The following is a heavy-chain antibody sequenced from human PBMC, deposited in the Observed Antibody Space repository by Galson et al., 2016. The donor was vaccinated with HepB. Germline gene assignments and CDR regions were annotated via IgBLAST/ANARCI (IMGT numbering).Heavy chain of an antibody. Sequence: SLRLSCAASGFHFSSYSMHWVRQAPGKGLEWVAVISTDGRNGYFADSVKGRFTISRDNSKNTLELEMNRLRLEDTAIYYCARGNGVHHDTTGYHGYFDYWGQGTLVTVSS. CDR3: ARGNGVHHDTTGYHGYFDY. CDR2: ISTDGRNG. CDR1: GFHFSSYS. V-gene: IGHV3-30*04. J-gene: IGHJ4*02. D-gene: IGHD3-9*01.